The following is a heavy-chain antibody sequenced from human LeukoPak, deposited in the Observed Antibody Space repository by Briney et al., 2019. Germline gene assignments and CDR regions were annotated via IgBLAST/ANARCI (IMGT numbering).Heavy chain of an antibody. D-gene: IGHD4-17*01. V-gene: IGHV4-39*01. CDR2: IYYSGST. Sequence: SETLSLTCTVSGGSISSSSYYWGWIRQPPGKGLEWIGSIYYSGSTYYNPSLKSRVTISVDTSKNQFSLKLSSVTAADTAVYYCARLEFSYGDYYFDYWGQGTLVTVSS. CDR3: ARLEFSYGDYYFDY. J-gene: IGHJ4*02. CDR1: GGSISSSSYY.